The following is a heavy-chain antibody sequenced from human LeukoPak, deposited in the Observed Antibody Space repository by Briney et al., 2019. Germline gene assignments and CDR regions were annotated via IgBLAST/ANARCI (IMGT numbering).Heavy chain of an antibody. Sequence: PGGSLRLSCAASGFTFSNYAMSWVRQAPGRGLNWVSSINGGGGATVYADSVKGRFTISRDNSKNTLYVQMNSLRAEDTAVYYCAKGHYYGSGSLDYWGQGTLVTVSS. CDR3: AKGHYYGSGSLDY. D-gene: IGHD3-10*01. J-gene: IGHJ4*02. CDR1: GFTFSNYA. V-gene: IGHV3-23*01. CDR2: INGGGGAT.